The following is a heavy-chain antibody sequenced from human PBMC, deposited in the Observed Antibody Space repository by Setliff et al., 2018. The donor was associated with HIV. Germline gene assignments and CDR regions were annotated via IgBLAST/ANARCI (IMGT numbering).Heavy chain of an antibody. V-gene: IGHV1-69*13. J-gene: IGHJ3*02. CDR3: AHMATQWDGFDI. CDR2: IIPIFATP. D-gene: IGHD2-8*01. Sequence: SVKVSCKASGETFSSYAINWVRQAPGQGLEWMGVIIPIFATPNYAQTFQGRLTITADQSTTTAYMKLSGLTSKDTAVYFCAHMATQWDGFDIWGQGTMVTVSS. CDR1: GETFSSYA.